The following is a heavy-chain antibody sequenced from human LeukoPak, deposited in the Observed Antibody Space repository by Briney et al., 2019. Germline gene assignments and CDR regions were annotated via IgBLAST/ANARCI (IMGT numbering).Heavy chain of an antibody. CDR2: ISGSGGST. D-gene: IGHD3-3*01. J-gene: IGHJ4*02. CDR3: AKDTTYYDFWSGYGFDY. CDR1: GLTFSSYA. Sequence: GGSLRLSCAASGLTFSSYAMSWVRQAPGKGLEWVSAISGSGGSTYYADSVKGRFTISRDNSKNTLYLQMNSLRAEDTAVYYCAKDTTYYDFWSGYGFDYWGQGTLVTVSS. V-gene: IGHV3-23*01.